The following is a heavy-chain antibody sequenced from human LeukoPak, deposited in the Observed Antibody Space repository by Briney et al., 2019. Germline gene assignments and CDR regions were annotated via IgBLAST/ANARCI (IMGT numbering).Heavy chain of an antibody. J-gene: IGHJ4*02. D-gene: IGHD2-15*01. CDR2: ISSGGTYI. CDR3: ARDRPTGRSRGVVVQ. Sequence: GGSLRLSCAASGFTFDTYAMTWVRQAPGKGLERVPSISSGGTYIYYAESLRGRSTISRDNTKNFLYLQLSTLRVEDTAVYYCARDRPTGRSRGVVVQWGQGTLVTVSS. V-gene: IGHV3-21*01. CDR1: GFTFDTYA.